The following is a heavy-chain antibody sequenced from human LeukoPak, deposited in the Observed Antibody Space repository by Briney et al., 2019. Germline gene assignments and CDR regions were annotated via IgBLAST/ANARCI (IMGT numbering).Heavy chain of an antibody. CDR1: GGSISTSSYY. Sequence: SETLSLTCTVSGGSISTSSYYWSWIRQPPGKGLEWIGYIYYSGSTNYNPSLKSRVTISVDTSKNHFSLKLNSVTAADTAVYYCARLSGYSSRWGQGTLVTVSS. CDR3: ARLSGYSSR. V-gene: IGHV4-61*03. J-gene: IGHJ4*02. CDR2: IYYSGST. D-gene: IGHD3-22*01.